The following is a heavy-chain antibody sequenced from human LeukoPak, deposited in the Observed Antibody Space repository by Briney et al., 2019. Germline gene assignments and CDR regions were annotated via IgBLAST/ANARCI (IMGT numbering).Heavy chain of an antibody. CDR2: ISGSGGST. V-gene: IGHV3-23*01. D-gene: IGHD1-26*01. CDR1: GFTFSSYA. CDR3: AKVSVGATFVSPADY. J-gene: IGHJ4*02. Sequence: GGSLRLSCAASGFTFSSYAMSWVRQAPGKGLEWVPAISGSGGSTYYADSVKGRFTISRDNSKNTLYLQMNSLRAEDTAVYYCAKVSVGATFVSPADYWGQGTLVTVSS.